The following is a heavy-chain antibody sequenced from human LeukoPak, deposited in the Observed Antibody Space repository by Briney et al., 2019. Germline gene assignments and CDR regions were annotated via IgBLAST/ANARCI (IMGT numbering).Heavy chain of an antibody. CDR3: ARDSGYYYGSGSYSPFDY. CDR1: GFTFSSYS. CDR2: ISSSSSYI. J-gene: IGHJ4*02. V-gene: IGHV3-21*04. D-gene: IGHD3-10*01. Sequence: GGSLRLSCAASGFTFSSYSMNWVRQAPGKGLEWVSSISSSSSYIYYADSVKGRFTISRDNAKNSLYLQMNSLRAEDTAVYYCARDSGYYYGSGSYSPFDYWGQGTLVTVSS.